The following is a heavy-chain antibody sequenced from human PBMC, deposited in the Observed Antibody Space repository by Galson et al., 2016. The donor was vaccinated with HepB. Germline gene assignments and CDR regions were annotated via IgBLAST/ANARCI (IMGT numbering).Heavy chain of an antibody. D-gene: IGHD3-9*01. CDR3: ARHPTGYPNWFDR. V-gene: IGHV4-39*01. Sequence: SETLSLTCTVSGASIISTNYNWGWIRQPPGKGLEWIASIFHTGRSDYNPSLQSRVTISVGTSMNRFSLSLRSVSTADTATYFCARHPTGYPNWFDRWGHGTLVVVSS. CDR2: IFHTGRS. J-gene: IGHJ5*02. CDR1: GASIISTNYN.